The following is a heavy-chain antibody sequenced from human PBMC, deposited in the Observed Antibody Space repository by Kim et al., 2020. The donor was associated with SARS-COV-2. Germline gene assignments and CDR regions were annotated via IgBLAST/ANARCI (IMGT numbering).Heavy chain of an antibody. CDR3: ARGARSSTNWFDP. V-gene: IGHV3-21*01. Sequence: GGSLRLSCAASGFTFSSYSMNWVHQAPGKGLEWVSSISSSSSYIYYADSVKGRFTISRDNAKNSLYLQMNSLRAEDTAVYYCARGARSSTNWFDPWGQGTLVTVSS. D-gene: IGHD2-2*01. J-gene: IGHJ5*01. CDR1: GFTFSSYS. CDR2: ISSSSSYI.